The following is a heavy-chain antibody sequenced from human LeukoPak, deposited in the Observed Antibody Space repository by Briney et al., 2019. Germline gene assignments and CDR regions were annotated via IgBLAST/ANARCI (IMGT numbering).Heavy chain of an antibody. CDR1: GFIVSSNY. Sequence: GGSLRLSCAASGFIVSSNYMSWVRQAPGKGLGWVSVIYTGGGTYYADSVKGRFTISRDNSKNTVYLQMNSLRAEDTAVYFCAREPDAGSGSYRAYFDYWGQGTLATVSS. CDR2: IYTGGGT. D-gene: IGHD1-26*01. J-gene: IGHJ4*02. CDR3: AREPDAGSGSYRAYFDY. V-gene: IGHV3-53*01.